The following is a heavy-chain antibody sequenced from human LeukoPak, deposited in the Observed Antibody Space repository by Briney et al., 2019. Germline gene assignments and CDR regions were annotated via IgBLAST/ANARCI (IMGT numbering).Heavy chain of an antibody. CDR1: GGSFSGYY. CDR2: INHSGGT. Sequence: PSETLSLTCAVYGGSFSGYYWSWIRQPPGKGLEWIGEINHSGGTNYNPSLKSRVTISVDTSKNQFSLKLSSVTAADTAVYYCARGVRFLEWLFIGNWFDPWGQGTLVTVSS. CDR3: ARGVRFLEWLFIGNWFDP. D-gene: IGHD3-3*01. J-gene: IGHJ5*02. V-gene: IGHV4-34*01.